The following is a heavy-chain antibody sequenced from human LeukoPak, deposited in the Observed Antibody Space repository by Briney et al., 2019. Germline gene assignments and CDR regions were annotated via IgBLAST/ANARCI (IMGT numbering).Heavy chain of an antibody. D-gene: IGHD2-15*01. CDR1: GFTFSTYS. J-gene: IGHJ6*02. CDR3: ATDYCSGGSCFRGDPDGMDV. V-gene: IGHV3-21*01. CDR2: ISSSSSYI. Sequence: PGGSLRLSCAASGFTFSTYSMNWVRQAPGKGLEWVSSISSSSSYIYYADSVKGRFTISRGNAKNSLYLQMNSLRAEDTAVYYCATDYCSGGSCFRGDPDGMDVWGQGTTVTVSS.